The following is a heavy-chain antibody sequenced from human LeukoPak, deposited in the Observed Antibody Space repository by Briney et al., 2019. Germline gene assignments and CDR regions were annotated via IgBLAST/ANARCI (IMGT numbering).Heavy chain of an antibody. D-gene: IGHD6-19*01. V-gene: IGHV3-9*01. CDR1: GFTFSSYA. Sequence: GGSLRLSCAASGFTFSSYAMSWVRQAPGKGLEWVSGISWNSGSIGYADSVKGRFTISRDNAKNSLYLQMNSLRAEDTALYYCAKAPSSGQRTALDYWGQGTLVTVSS. CDR3: AKAPSSGQRTALDY. J-gene: IGHJ4*02. CDR2: ISWNSGSI.